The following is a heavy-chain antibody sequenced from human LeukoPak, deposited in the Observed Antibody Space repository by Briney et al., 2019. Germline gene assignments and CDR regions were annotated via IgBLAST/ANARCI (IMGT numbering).Heavy chain of an antibody. Sequence: PGGSLRLSCAASGFTFSSYSMNWVRQAPGKGLEWVSSISSSSSYIYYADSVKGRFTISRDNAKNSLYLQMNSLRAEDTAVYYCARGGHDSSGYWGGLDYWGQGTLVTVSS. J-gene: IGHJ4*02. D-gene: IGHD3-22*01. V-gene: IGHV3-21*01. CDR3: ARGGHDSSGYWGGLDY. CDR1: GFTFSSYS. CDR2: ISSSSSYI.